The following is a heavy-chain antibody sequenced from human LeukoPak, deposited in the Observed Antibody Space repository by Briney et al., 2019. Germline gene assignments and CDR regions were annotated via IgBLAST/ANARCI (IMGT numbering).Heavy chain of an antibody. D-gene: IGHD2-15*01. V-gene: IGHV1-46*01. CDR2: INPSGGST. Sequence: ASVKVSCKASGYTFTSYYMHWVRQAPGQGLEWRGIINPSGGSTSYAQKFQGRVTMTRDTSTSTVYMELSSLRSEDTAVYYCARVGVRGYCSGGSCYYFDYWGQGTLVTVSS. J-gene: IGHJ4*02. CDR3: ARVGVRGYCSGGSCYYFDY. CDR1: GYTFTSYY.